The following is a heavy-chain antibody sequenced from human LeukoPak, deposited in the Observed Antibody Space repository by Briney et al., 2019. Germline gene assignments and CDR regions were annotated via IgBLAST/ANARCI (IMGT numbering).Heavy chain of an antibody. V-gene: IGHV3-7*01. CDR3: AREYCSGGSCYSPGHGLGAFDI. CDR1: GFTFSSYG. Sequence: GGSLRLSCAASGFTFSSYGMSWVRQAPGKGLEWVANIKQDGSEKYYVDSVKGRFTISRDNAKNSLHLQMNSLRAEDTAVYYCAREYCSGGSCYSPGHGLGAFDIWGQGTMVTVSS. D-gene: IGHD2-15*01. CDR2: IKQDGSEK. J-gene: IGHJ3*02.